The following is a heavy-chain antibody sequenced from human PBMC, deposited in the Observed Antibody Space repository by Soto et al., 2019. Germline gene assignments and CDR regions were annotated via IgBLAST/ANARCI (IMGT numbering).Heavy chain of an antibody. Sequence: PGGSLRLSCSASGFTFSYYAMHWVRQAPGKGLEYVSAISSNGGSTYCADSVKGRFTISRDNSKNMLYLQMSSLRAEDTAVYYCAQEGSRWYYDFWSGYRAAYYGMDVWGQGTTVTVSS. J-gene: IGHJ6*02. D-gene: IGHD3-3*01. CDR2: ISSNGGST. CDR3: AQEGSRWYYDFWSGYRAAYYGMDV. CDR1: GFTFSYYA. V-gene: IGHV3-64D*06.